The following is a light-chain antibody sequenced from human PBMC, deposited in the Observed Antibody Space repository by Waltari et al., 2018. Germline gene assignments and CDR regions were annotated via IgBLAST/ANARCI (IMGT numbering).Light chain of an antibody. CDR1: SGDIGNYKF. V-gene: IGLV2-14*01. J-gene: IGLJ3*02. CDR2: DVS. CDR3: SSYTTTSSWV. Sequence: QSALTQPASVSGSPGQSITISCTGTSGDIGNYKFVSWYQQEPGRATKLIVYDVSQRPSGVSNRFAGTKSGNTASLTISGLQAEDEADYYCSSYTTTSSWVFGGGTKLTVL.